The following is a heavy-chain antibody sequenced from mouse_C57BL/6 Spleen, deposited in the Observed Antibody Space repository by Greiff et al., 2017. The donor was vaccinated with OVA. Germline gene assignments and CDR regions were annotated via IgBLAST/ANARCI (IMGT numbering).Heavy chain of an antibody. CDR2: INPNNGGT. V-gene: IGHV1-26*01. CDR1: GYTFTDYY. CDR3: ARDYYGSERFAY. Sequence: EVQLQQSGPELVKPGASVKISCKASGYTFTDYYMNWVKQSHGKSLEWIGDINPNNGGTSYNQKFKGKATLTVDKSSSTAYMELRSLTSEDSAVYYCARDYYGSERFAYWGQGTLVTVSA. J-gene: IGHJ3*01. D-gene: IGHD1-1*01.